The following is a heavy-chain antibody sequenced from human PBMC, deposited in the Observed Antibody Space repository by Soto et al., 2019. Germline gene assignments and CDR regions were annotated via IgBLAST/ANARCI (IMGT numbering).Heavy chain of an antibody. CDR3: ARALIVGANYVYYYGMDV. CDR2: IIPIFGTA. J-gene: IGHJ6*02. V-gene: IGHV1-69*01. Sequence: VKVSCKASGGTFSSYAISWVRQAPGQGLEWMGGIIPIFGTANYAQKFQGRVTITADESTSTAYMELSSLRSEDTAVYYCARALIVGANYVYYYGMDVWGQGTTVTVSS. D-gene: IGHD1-26*01. CDR1: GGTFSSYA.